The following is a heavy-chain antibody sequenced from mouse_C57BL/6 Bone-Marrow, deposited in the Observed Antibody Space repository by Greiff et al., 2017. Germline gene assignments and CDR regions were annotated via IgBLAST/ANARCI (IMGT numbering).Heavy chain of an antibody. CDR3: ARLHGGDFDY. V-gene: IGHV1-52*01. Sequence: QVQLKQPGAELVRPGSSVKLSCKASGYTFTSYWMHWVKQRPIQGLEWIGNIDPSDSETHYNQKFKDKATLTVDKSSSTAYMQLSSLTSEDSAVYYCARLHGGDFDYWGQGTTLTVSS. CDR1: GYTFTSYW. J-gene: IGHJ2*01. CDR2: IDPSDSET.